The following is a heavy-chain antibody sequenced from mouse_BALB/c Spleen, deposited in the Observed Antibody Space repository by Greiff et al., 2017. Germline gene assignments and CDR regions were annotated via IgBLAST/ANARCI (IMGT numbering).Heavy chain of an antibody. Sequence: EVMLVESGGGLVQPGGSLKLSCAASGFTFSSYGMSWVRQTPDKRLELVATINSNGGSTYYPDSVKGRFTISRDNAKNTLYLQMSSLKSEDTAMYYCARSYGSMDYWGQGTSVTVSS. CDR1: GFTFSSYG. D-gene: IGHD2-10*02. CDR2: INSNGGST. CDR3: ARSYGSMDY. J-gene: IGHJ4*01. V-gene: IGHV5-6-3*01.